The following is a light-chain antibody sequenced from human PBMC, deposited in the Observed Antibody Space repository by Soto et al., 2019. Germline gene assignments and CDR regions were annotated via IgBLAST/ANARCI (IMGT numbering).Light chain of an antibody. CDR1: SSDVGGYNY. V-gene: IGLV2-14*01. Sequence: QSVLTQPASVSGSPGQSITISCTGTSSDVGGYNYVSWYQQHPGKAPKLMIYEVSNRPSGVSNRFSGSKSGNTASLTISGLQAEDEADYYCSSYTSSRTLVFRGGTKLTV. CDR2: EVS. J-gene: IGLJ2*01. CDR3: SSYTSSRTLV.